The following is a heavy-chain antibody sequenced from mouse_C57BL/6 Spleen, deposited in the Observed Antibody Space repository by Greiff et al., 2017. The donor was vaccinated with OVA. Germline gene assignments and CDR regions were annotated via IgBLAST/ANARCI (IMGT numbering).Heavy chain of an antibody. Sequence: EVQLQQSGAELVKPGASVKLSCTASGFNIKDYYMHWVKQRTEQGLEWIGRIDPADGDTKYAPKFLGKATITADTSSNTAYLQLSSLTSEDAAVYYCARSGTEWYFDVWGTGTTVTVSS. CDR2: IDPADGDT. D-gene: IGHD4-1*01. CDR1: GFNIKDYY. J-gene: IGHJ1*03. CDR3: ARSGTEWYFDV. V-gene: IGHV14-2*01.